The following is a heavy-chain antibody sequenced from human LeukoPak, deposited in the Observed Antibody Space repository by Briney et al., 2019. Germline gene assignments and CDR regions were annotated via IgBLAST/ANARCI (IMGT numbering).Heavy chain of an antibody. V-gene: IGHV4-59*08. CDR2: IYYSGST. Sequence: GLEWIGYIYYSGSTNYNPSLKSRVTISVDTSKNQFSLKLSSVTAADTAVYYCARPTTYFDYWGQGTLVTVSS. J-gene: IGHJ4*02. CDR3: ARPTTYFDY. D-gene: IGHD4-11*01.